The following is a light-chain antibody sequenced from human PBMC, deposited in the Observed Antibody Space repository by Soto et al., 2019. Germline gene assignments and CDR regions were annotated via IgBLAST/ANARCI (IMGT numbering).Light chain of an antibody. V-gene: IGKV3-15*01. Sequence: EIVLTQSPAILSVSPGERATLSCRASQSSSRSLAWYQQKPGQAPRLLISDASTRATGIPARFSGSGSGTEFTLTISSLQSEDFALYYCHQYNSWPPGTFGQGTKVDI. CDR1: QSSSRS. CDR3: HQYNSWPPGT. J-gene: IGKJ2*01. CDR2: DAS.